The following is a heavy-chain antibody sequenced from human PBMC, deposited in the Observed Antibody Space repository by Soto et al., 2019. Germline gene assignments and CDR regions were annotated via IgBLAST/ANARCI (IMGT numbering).Heavy chain of an antibody. J-gene: IGHJ6*04. Sequence: SETLSLTCAIYGGSFSNYYWNWIRQPPGKGLEWMGKIDHNGSTTYSPSLKSRLTISVDTSKNQFSLKLISVTAADTAVYFCGRGRGYSNAWGSYYSGMDVWGKGTTVTVS. CDR1: GGSFSNYY. D-gene: IGHD6-19*01. CDR2: IDHNGST. CDR3: GRGRGYSNAWGSYYSGMDV. V-gene: IGHV4-34*01.